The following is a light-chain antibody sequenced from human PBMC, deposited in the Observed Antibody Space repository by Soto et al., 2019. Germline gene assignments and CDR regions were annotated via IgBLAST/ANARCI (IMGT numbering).Light chain of an antibody. CDR2: DTS. Sequence: EIVLTQSPATLSLSPGERATLSCRASQSVYSYLAWYQQKPAQAPRLLIYDTSTRATGIPARFSGSGSGTEFTLTISSLQSEDFAVYDGQQYNNWPPITVGQGTRLEIK. CDR3: QQYNNWPPIT. CDR1: QSVYSY. J-gene: IGKJ5*01. V-gene: IGKV3-15*01.